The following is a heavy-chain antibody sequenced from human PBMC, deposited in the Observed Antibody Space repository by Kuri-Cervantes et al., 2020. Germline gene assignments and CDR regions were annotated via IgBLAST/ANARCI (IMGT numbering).Heavy chain of an antibody. Sequence: APVKVSCKASGYTFTSYGISWVRQAPGQGLEWMGWISAYNGNTNYAQKFQGRVTITADKSTSTAYMELSSLRSEDTAVYYCARSLRFLEWNDAFDIWGQGTMVTVSS. CDR3: ARSLRFLEWNDAFDI. D-gene: IGHD3-3*01. J-gene: IGHJ3*02. CDR2: ISAYNGNT. V-gene: IGHV1-18*01. CDR1: GYTFTSYG.